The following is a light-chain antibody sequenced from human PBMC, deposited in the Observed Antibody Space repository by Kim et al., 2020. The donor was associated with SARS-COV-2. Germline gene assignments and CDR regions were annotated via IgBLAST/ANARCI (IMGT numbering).Light chain of an antibody. CDR2: AAS. J-gene: IGKJ1*01. CDR1: QSISSY. CDR3: QQSYSTPRT. Sequence: DIKRTQSHSSLSASVGDGVTITCRASQSISSYLNCYQQKRGKAPRLLIYAASRLQSGVPSRFSGSGSGTDFTLTISSLQPEDFATYYCQQSYSTPRTFGQGTKVDIK. V-gene: IGKV1-39*01.